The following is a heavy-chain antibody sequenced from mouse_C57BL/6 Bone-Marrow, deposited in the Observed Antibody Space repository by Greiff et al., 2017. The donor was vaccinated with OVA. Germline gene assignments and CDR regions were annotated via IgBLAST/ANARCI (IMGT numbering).Heavy chain of an antibody. V-gene: IGHV14-4*01. J-gene: IGHJ2*01. CDR2: IDPENGDT. D-gene: IGHD1-1*01. Sequence: EVQLQQSGAELVRPGASVKLSCTASGFNIKDDYMHWVKQRPEQGLEWIGWIDPENGDTEYASKFQGKATITADTSSNTAYLQLSSLTSEDTAVYYCTTTYYYVTLYYFDYWGQGTTLTVSS. CDR1: GFNIKDDY. CDR3: TTTYYYVTLYYFDY.